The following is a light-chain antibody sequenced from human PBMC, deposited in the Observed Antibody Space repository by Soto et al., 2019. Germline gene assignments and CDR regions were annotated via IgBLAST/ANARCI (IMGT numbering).Light chain of an antibody. CDR1: SSDVGAYIY. Sequence: QSALTQPGSVSGSPGQSVTISCTGTSSDVGAYIYVSWYQQHPGKPPKLMIYDVNKRPSGVPDRFSGSKSGNTASLTISGLQAEDEADYYCYSYAGSNTLVLFGTGTKLTVL. CDR3: YSYAGSNTLVL. J-gene: IGLJ2*01. CDR2: DVN. V-gene: IGLV2-11*01.